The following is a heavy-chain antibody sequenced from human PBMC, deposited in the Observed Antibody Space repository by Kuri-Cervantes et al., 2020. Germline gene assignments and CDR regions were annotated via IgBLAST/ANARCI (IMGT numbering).Heavy chain of an antibody. CDR1: GYTFTSYD. Sequence: ASVKVSCKASGYTFTSYDINWVRQATGQGLEWMGWMNPNSGNIGYAQKFQGRVTMTRNTSISTAYMELSSLRSEDTAVYYCARVHMTSWLLDWYFDLWGRGTLVTVSS. CDR3: ARVHMTSWLLDWYFDL. J-gene: IGHJ2*01. CDR2: MNPNSGNI. D-gene: IGHD2-2*01. V-gene: IGHV1-8*01.